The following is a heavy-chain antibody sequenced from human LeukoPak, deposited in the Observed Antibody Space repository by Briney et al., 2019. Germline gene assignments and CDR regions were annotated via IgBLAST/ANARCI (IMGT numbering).Heavy chain of an antibody. CDR3: AREAPYYDILTGYYSNWFDP. D-gene: IGHD3-9*01. Sequence: SETLSLTCTVSGGSMSNYYWSWIRQPPGKGLEWIGYIYYSGSTYYNPSLKSRVTISVDTSKNQFSLKLSSVTAADTAVYYCAREAPYYDILTGYYSNWFDPWGQGTLVTVSS. CDR2: IYYSGST. J-gene: IGHJ5*02. CDR1: GGSMSNYY. V-gene: IGHV4-30-4*01.